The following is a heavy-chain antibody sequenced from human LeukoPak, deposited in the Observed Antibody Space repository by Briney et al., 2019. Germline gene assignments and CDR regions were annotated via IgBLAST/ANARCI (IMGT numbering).Heavy chain of an antibody. CDR3: ARLSSSDQPQDFYDFWSGWVI. V-gene: IGHV4-39*01. D-gene: IGHD3-3*01. J-gene: IGHJ3*02. Sequence: SETLSLTCTVSGGSISSSSYYWGWIRQPPGEGLEWIGSIYYSGSTYYNPSLKSRVTISVDTSKNQFSLKLSSVTAADTAVYYCARLSSSDQPQDFYDFWSGWVIWGQGTMVTVSS. CDR2: IYYSGST. CDR1: GGSISSSSYY.